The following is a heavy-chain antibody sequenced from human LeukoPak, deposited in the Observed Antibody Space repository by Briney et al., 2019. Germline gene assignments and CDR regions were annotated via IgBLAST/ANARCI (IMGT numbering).Heavy chain of an antibody. J-gene: IGHJ4*02. D-gene: IGHD3-22*01. CDR3: AREGHDSSGYYYFDY. Sequence: PSETLSLTCTVSGGSISSYYWSWIRQPAGKGLEWIGRIYTSGSTNYNPSLKSRVTMPVDTSKNQFSLKLSSVTAADTAVYYCAREGHDSSGYYYFDYWGQGTLVTVSS. CDR2: IYTSGST. CDR1: GGSISSYY. V-gene: IGHV4-4*07.